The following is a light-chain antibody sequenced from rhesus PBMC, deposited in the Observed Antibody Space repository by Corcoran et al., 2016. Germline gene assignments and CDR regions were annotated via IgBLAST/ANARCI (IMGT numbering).Light chain of an antibody. Sequence: EIVMTQSPATLSLSPGETATISCRTSKSVSSHLAWYQQKLGQAPRLLIYGASSRATGIPDRFCSRGSGTDFTLTISSLEPEDFAVYYCQEPSNLSLTFGGGTKVEIK. CDR3: QEPSNLSLT. J-gene: IGKJ4*01. V-gene: IGKV3-31*02. CDR1: KSVSSH. CDR2: GAS.